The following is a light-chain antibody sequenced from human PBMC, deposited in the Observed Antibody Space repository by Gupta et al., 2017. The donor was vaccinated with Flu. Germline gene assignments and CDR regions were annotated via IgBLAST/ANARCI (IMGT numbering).Light chain of an antibody. Sequence: TVTITCTRSSGGIASNYGQWYKKRQDTYQTPVIVVHKRRPYAVKERVAYSIYRSYDSATLNIYGLKAEDEADYYCQSYDSTNWVFGGGTKLTVL. CDR3: QSYDSTNWV. CDR2: VHK. CDR1: SGGIASNY. J-gene: IGLJ3*02. V-gene: IGLV6-57*01.